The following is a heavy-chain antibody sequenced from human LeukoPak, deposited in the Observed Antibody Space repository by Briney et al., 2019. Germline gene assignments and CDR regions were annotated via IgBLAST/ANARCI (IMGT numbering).Heavy chain of an antibody. Sequence: GGSLRLSCAASGFTFSTYSMNWVRQAPGKGLEWVSYISSTSTTIQYADAVRGRFTISRDNAENSLYLQMNSLREEDTAVYYCARGSMVRGVIIPDWGQGTLVTVSS. D-gene: IGHD3-10*01. V-gene: IGHV3-48*02. J-gene: IGHJ4*02. CDR1: GFTFSTYS. CDR2: ISSTSTTI. CDR3: ARGSMVRGVIIPD.